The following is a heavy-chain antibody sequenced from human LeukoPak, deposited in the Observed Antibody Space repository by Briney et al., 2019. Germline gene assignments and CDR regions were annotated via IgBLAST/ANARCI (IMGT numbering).Heavy chain of an antibody. D-gene: IGHD6-13*01. J-gene: IGHJ4*02. CDR3: AREAAAGTKFCYDY. Sequence: ASVKVSCKASGYTFTGYYMHWVRQAPGQGLEWMGRINPNSGGTNYAQKFQGRVTMTRDTSISTAYMELSRLRSDDTAVYDCAREAAAGTKFCYDYWGQGTLVTVSS. CDR1: GYTFTGYY. V-gene: IGHV1-2*06. CDR2: INPNSGGT.